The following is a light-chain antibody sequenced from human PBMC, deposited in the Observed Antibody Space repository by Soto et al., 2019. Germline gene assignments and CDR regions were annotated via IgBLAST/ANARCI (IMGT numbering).Light chain of an antibody. CDR3: QQYSSYYT. Sequence: DIKMTQSPSTLSASIGDRVTITCRASQNIFTWLAWYQKKPGKAPTLLIYKSSNLQSGVPSRFSGSGSGTEFTLTIASLQPEDFATYYCQQYSSYYTFGQGTKLEIK. J-gene: IGKJ2*01. V-gene: IGKV1-5*03. CDR1: QNIFTW. CDR2: KSS.